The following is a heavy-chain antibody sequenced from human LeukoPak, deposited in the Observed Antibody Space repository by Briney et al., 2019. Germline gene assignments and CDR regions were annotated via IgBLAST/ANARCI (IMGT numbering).Heavy chain of an antibody. V-gene: IGHV3-21*01. CDR2: ISSSSSYI. CDR1: GFTFSSYS. D-gene: IGHD2-15*01. Sequence: GGSLRLSCAASGFTFSSYSMNWVRQTPGKGLEWVSSISSSSSYIYYADSVKGRFTISRDNAKNSLYLQMNSLRAEDTAVYYCARELLRYFDLWGRGTLVTVSS. CDR3: ARELLRYFDL. J-gene: IGHJ2*01.